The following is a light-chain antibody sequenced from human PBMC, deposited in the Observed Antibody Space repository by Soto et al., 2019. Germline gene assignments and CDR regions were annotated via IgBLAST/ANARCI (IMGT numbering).Light chain of an antibody. J-gene: IGKJ5*01. V-gene: IGKV1-5*01. CDR3: QQFDDSVT. Sequence: DIQMTQSPSTLSATAGDRVTITCRASQSISSWLAWYQHKPGKAPKLLIYDASNLDSGVPSRFSGSGSGTEFSLTISRLEPEDSAVYYCQQFDDSVTFGQGTRLGIK. CDR1: QSISSW. CDR2: DAS.